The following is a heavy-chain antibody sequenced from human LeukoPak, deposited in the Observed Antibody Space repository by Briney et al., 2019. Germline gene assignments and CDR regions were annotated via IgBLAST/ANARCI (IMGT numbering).Heavy chain of an antibody. V-gene: IGHV4-39*01. D-gene: IGHD6-13*01. CDR1: GGSISSSSYY. J-gene: IGHJ4*02. CDR2: IYYSGST. CDR3: ARSTPAAGYYFDY. Sequence: SETLSLTCTVSGGSISSSSYYWGWIRQPPGKGLEWIGSIYYSGSTYYNPSLKSRVTISVDRSKNQFSLKLSSVTAADTAVYYCARSTPAAGYYFDYWGQGTLVTVSS.